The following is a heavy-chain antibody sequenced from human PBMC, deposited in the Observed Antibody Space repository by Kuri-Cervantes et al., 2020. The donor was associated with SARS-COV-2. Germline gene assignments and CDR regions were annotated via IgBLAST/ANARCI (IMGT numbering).Heavy chain of an antibody. J-gene: IGHJ4*02. Sequence: GESLRLSCAASGFTFSSYGMHWVRQAPGKGLEWVAVIWYDGSNKYYADSVKGRFTISRDNSKNTLYLQMNSLRAEDTAVYYCARDLPYYYDSSGYDFDYWGQGTLVTVSS. CDR3: ARDLPYYYDSSGYDFDY. V-gene: IGHV3-33*08. CDR1: GFTFSSYG. CDR2: IWYDGSNK. D-gene: IGHD3-22*01.